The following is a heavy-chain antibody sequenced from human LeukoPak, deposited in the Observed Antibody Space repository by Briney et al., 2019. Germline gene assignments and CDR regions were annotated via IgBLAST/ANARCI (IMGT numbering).Heavy chain of an antibody. J-gene: IGHJ4*02. CDR1: GFSFMNAW. CDR3: TTFYHEYSPY. CDR2: IKSNADGGTP. D-gene: IGHD2/OR15-2a*01. V-gene: IGHV3-15*01. Sequence: GGSLRLSCAASGFSFMNAWMIWVRQAPGKWLEWVGRIKSNADGGTPDYAAPARGRFTISRDDSKNTLYLQMNSLKTEDTAVYYCTTFYHEYSPYWGRGTLVTVSS.